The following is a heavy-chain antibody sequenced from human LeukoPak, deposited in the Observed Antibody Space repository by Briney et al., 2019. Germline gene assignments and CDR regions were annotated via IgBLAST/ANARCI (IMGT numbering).Heavy chain of an antibody. Sequence: GGSLRLSCAASGFTFSSYAMHWVRQAPGKGLEWVAVISYDGSNKYYADSVKGRFTISRDNSKNTLYLQMNSLRAEDTAVYYCARAVDYGDYYYYGMDVWGQGTTVTVSS. D-gene: IGHD4-17*01. CDR1: GFTFSSYA. J-gene: IGHJ6*02. CDR3: ARAVDYGDYYYYGMDV. CDR2: ISYDGSNK. V-gene: IGHV3-30*04.